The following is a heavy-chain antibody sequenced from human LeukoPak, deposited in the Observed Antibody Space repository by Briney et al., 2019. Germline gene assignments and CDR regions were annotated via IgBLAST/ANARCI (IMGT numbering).Heavy chain of an antibody. Sequence: ASVKVSCKASGYTFTSYGISWVRQAPGQGLEWMGWISAYNGNTNYAQKLQGGVTMTTDTSTSTAYMELRSLRSDDTAVYYCARDRYDFWSGQYYFDYWGQGTLVTVSS. J-gene: IGHJ4*02. CDR1: GYTFTSYG. CDR2: ISAYNGNT. CDR3: ARDRYDFWSGQYYFDY. D-gene: IGHD3-3*01. V-gene: IGHV1-18*01.